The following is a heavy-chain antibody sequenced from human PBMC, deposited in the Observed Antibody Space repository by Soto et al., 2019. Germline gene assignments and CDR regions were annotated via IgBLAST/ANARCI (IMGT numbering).Heavy chain of an antibody. Sequence: SQTLSLTCTVSGGSISSYYWSWIRQPPGKGLEWIGYIYYSGSTNYNPSLKSRVTISVDTSKNQFSLKLSSVTAADTAVYYCARHPNWGSAFDIWGQGTMVTVSS. J-gene: IGHJ3*02. CDR3: ARHPNWGSAFDI. CDR2: IYYSGST. V-gene: IGHV4-59*08. D-gene: IGHD7-27*01. CDR1: GGSISSYY.